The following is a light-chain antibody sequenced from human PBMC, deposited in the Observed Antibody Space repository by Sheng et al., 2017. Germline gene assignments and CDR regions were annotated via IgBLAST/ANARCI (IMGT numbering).Light chain of an antibody. J-gene: IGLJ1*01. CDR2: YDS. V-gene: IGLV3-21*04. CDR1: NVGSKS. Sequence: SYVLSQPPSVSVAPGETARITCEGNNVGSKSVHWYQQKAGQAPVLVIAYDSDRPSDIPERFSGSNSGNTATLTISRVEVVDEAAYYCQVWDRTTDHVFGSGTEVSVL. CDR3: QVWDRTTDHV.